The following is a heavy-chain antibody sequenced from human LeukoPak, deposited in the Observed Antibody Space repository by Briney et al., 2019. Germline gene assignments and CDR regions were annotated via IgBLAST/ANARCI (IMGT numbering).Heavy chain of an antibody. V-gene: IGHV3-30-3*01. CDR1: GFTFSSYA. Sequence: GRSLRLSCAASGFTFSSYAMHWVRQAPGKGLEWAAVISYDGSNKYYADSVKGRFTISRDNSKNTLCLQMNSLRAEDTAVYYCARGYSSGWYDKLDYWGQGTLVTVSS. D-gene: IGHD6-19*01. J-gene: IGHJ4*02. CDR2: ISYDGSNK. CDR3: ARGYSSGWYDKLDY.